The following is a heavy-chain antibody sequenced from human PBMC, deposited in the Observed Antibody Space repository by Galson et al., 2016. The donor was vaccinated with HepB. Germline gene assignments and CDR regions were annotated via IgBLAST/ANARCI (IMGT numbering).Heavy chain of an antibody. CDR2: ISSSSAFI. J-gene: IGHJ5*02. CDR1: GFPFSRYG. CDR3: ARDRGYSGYGAYNWFHP. D-gene: IGHD5-12*01. Sequence: SLRLSCAASGFPFSRYGMNWVRQAPGKGLEWVSSISSSSAFIYYADSLKGRFTISRDNAKDSLYLQINSLRGEDTAVYYCARDRGYSGYGAYNWFHPWGQGTLVTVSS. V-gene: IGHV3-21*01.